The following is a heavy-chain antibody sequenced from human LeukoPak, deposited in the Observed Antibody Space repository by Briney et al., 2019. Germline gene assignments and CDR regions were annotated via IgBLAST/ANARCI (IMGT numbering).Heavy chain of an antibody. Sequence: GGSLRLSCAVSGFTVSSNYMSWVRQAPGKGLEWVSVIYSGGSTYYGDSVKGRFNISRDKSKNTLYLQMNSLRAEDTAVYYCARGQPYDRGDFDYWGQGTLVTVSS. CDR1: GFTVSSNY. D-gene: IGHD3-22*01. CDR2: IYSGGST. J-gene: IGHJ4*02. V-gene: IGHV3-66*01. CDR3: ARGQPYDRGDFDY.